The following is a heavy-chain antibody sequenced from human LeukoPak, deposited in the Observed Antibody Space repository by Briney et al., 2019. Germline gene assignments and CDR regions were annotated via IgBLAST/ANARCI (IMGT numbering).Heavy chain of an antibody. V-gene: IGHV3-23*01. CDR2: ATALGGE. CDR1: GFPFSTYS. Sequence: GESLRLSCAASGFPFSTYSMMWVRQAPGKGLQWVSSATALGGEYYSDSVRGRFTVSRDDSESTLYLQMSSLRAEDTAIYFCAKGSTGGKVDWFDPRGQGTLVTVSS. J-gene: IGHJ5*02. D-gene: IGHD4-23*01. CDR3: AKGSTGGKVDWFDP.